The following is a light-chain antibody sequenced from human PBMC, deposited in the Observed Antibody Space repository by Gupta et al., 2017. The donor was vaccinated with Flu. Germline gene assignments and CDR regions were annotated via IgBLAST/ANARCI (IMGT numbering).Light chain of an antibody. CDR3: MQARQTLLT. Sequence: DIVMTQSPLSLPVTPGEQASISCRSSQSLLHSNGYNYLDWYLQKPGQSPQLLIYLGSNRASGVPDRFSGSGSGTDFTLKISRVEAEDVGVYYCMQARQTLLTFGGGTKVEIK. CDR2: LGS. CDR1: QSLLHSNGYNY. V-gene: IGKV2-28*01. J-gene: IGKJ4*01.